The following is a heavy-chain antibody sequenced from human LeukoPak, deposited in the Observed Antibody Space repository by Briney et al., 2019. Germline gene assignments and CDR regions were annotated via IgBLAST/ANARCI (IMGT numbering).Heavy chain of an antibody. V-gene: IGHV1-2*02. CDR2: INPNSGGT. Sequence: ASVKVSCKASGYTFTGYYMHWVRQAPGQGLEWMGWINPNSGGTNYAQKFQGRVTMTRDTSISTAYMELSRLRSDGTAVYYCARASGYSSSWYLNLDYWGQGTLVTVSS. J-gene: IGHJ4*02. CDR1: GYTFTGYY. CDR3: ARASGYSSSWYLNLDY. D-gene: IGHD6-13*01.